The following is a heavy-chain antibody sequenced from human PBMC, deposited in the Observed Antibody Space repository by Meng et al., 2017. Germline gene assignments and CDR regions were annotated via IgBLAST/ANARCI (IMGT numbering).Heavy chain of an antibody. D-gene: IGHD5-24*01. Sequence: ASVKVSCKASGYTFTGYYMHWVRQAPEQGLEWMGWINPNSGGTNYAQKFQGRVTMTRDTSISTAYMELSRLRSDDTAVYYCARDLGDVEMATMGEDYWGQGTLVTVSS. V-gene: IGHV1-2*02. J-gene: IGHJ4*02. CDR3: ARDLGDVEMATMGEDY. CDR1: GYTFTGYY. CDR2: INPNSGGT.